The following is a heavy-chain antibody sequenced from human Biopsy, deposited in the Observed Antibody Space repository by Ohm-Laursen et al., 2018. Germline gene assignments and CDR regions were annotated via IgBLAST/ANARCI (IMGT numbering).Heavy chain of an antibody. J-gene: IGHJ6*02. D-gene: IGHD2-2*01. CDR2: VYYSGTT. CDR3: TRDVKRYCSGSSCYTGYFGMDV. CDR1: GGSVSDSFHF. V-gene: IGHV4-61*01. Sequence: SQTLSLTCSVSGGSVSDSFHFWSWIRQLPGKGLEWIGNVYYSGTTNYNPSLKSRVTVSMDTSKNQFSLKLTSVTAADTAVYFCTRDVKRYCSGSSCYTGYFGMDVWGQGTTVTVSS.